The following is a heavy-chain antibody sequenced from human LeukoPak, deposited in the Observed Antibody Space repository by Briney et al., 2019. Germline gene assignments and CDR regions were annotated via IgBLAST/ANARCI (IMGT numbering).Heavy chain of an antibody. V-gene: IGHV1-2*02. J-gene: IGHJ5*02. CDR3: ARARLTGTTLYNWFDP. D-gene: IGHD1-7*01. CDR1: GYTFTGYY. Sequence: GASVKVSFKASGYTFTGYYMHWVRQAPGQGLEWMGWINPNSGGTNYAQKFQGRVTMTRDTSISTAYMELSRLRSDDTAVYYCARARLTGTTLYNWFDPWGQGTLVTVSS. CDR2: INPNSGGT.